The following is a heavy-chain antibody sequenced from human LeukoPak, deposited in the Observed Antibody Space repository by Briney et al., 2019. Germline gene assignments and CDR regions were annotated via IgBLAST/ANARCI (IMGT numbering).Heavy chain of an antibody. D-gene: IGHD3-10*01. CDR3: AKDPTYGSGSYGDY. V-gene: IGHV3-23*01. CDR2: ISGSGDNT. CDR1: GFTFISYG. J-gene: IGHJ4*02. Sequence: GGSLRLSCAASGFTFISYGMTWVRQAPGKGLEWVSAISGSGDNTYYGDSVKGRFTVSRDNSKNTLYLQMYSLRGEDTAVYYCAKDPTYGSGSYGDYWGQGTLVTVSS.